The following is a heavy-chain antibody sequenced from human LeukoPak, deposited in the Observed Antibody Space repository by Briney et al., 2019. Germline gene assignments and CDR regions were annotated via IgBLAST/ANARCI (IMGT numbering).Heavy chain of an antibody. CDR1: GGSISSGGYY. CDR3: ARVGIYGDSYYFDY. Sequence: PSETLSLTCTVSGGSISSGGYYWSWIRQHPGKGLEWIGYIYYSGGTYYNPSLKSRVTISVDTSKNQFSLELSSVTAADTAVYYCARVGIYGDSYYFDYWGQGTLVTVSS. CDR2: IYYSGGT. V-gene: IGHV4-31*03. D-gene: IGHD4-17*01. J-gene: IGHJ4*02.